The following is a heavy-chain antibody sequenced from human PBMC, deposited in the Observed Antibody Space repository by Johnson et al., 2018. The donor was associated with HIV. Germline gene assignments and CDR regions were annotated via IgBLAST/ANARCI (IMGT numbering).Heavy chain of an antibody. CDR1: GFTFSSYA. D-gene: IGHD1-20*01. V-gene: IGHV3-30-3*01. CDR2: ISYDGSNK. Sequence: QPGRSLRLSCAASGFTFSSYAMHWVRQAPGKGLEWVAVISYDGSNKYYADSVKGRFTISRDNSKNTLYLQMNSLRAEDTAFYFCARRRPYNLNDESLGDAFD. CDR3: ARRRPYNLNDESLGDAFD. J-gene: IGHJ3*01.